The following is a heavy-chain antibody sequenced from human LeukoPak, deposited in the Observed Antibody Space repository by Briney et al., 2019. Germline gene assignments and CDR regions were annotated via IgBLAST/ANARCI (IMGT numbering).Heavy chain of an antibody. Sequence: GGSLRLSCAASGFTFSSYSMNWVRQAPGKGLEWVSSISSSSSYIYCADSVKGRFTISRDNAKNSLYLQMNSLRAEDTAVYYCARDREGSSFFDYWGQGTLVTVSS. D-gene: IGHD1-26*01. CDR1: GFTFSSYS. J-gene: IGHJ4*02. V-gene: IGHV3-21*01. CDR3: ARDREGSSFFDY. CDR2: ISSSSSYI.